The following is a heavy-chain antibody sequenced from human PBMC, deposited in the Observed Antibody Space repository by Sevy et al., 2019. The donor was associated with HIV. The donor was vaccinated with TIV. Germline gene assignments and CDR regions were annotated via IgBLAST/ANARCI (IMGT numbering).Heavy chain of an antibody. CDR1: GFTFSNAW. J-gene: IGHJ6*02. Sequence: GGSLRLSCAASGFTFSNAWMSWVRQAPGKGLEWVGRIKSKTDGGTIDYAEPVKGRLTISRDDSKNTVYLQMNSLKSEDTAVYYCSTDPIIVLLVTDGMDVWGQGTTVTVSS. D-gene: IGHD2-8*02. CDR2: IKSKTDGGTI. V-gene: IGHV3-15*01. CDR3: STDPIIVLLVTDGMDV.